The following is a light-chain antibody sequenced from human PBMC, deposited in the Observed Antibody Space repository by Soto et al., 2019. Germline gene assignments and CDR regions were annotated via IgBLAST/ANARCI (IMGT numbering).Light chain of an antibody. V-gene: IGLV2-14*01. Sequence: QSVLTQPASVSGSPGQSITISCTGTSSDVGGYNYVSWYQQHPGKAPKLMIYDVSNRPSGVSNRFSGSKSGNTASLTISGLQAEDEADYYCSSYTSSSPLVFGTGTKVTV. CDR2: DVS. J-gene: IGLJ1*01. CDR1: SSDVGGYNY. CDR3: SSYTSSSPLV.